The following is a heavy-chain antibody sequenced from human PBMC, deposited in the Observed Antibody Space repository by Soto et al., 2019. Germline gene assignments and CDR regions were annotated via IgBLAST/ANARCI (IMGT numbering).Heavy chain of an antibody. D-gene: IGHD3-22*01. CDR3: VKGEYYYDSSGYYPFDY. CDR1: GFTFSIYA. V-gene: IGHV3-64D*06. J-gene: IGHJ4*02. CDR2: ISTNGGST. Sequence: PGGSLRLSCAAAGFTFSIYAMHWVPQAPGKGLEYVSSISTNGGSTDYADSVKGRFTISRDNSKNTVYLQMSSLRAEDTAVYYCVKGEYYYDSSGYYPFDYWGQGP.